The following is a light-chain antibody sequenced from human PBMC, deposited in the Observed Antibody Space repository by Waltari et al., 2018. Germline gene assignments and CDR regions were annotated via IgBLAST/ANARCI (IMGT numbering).Light chain of an antibody. CDR3: QVWDYDTAHLV. CDR1: NIGAKS. CDR2: YDS. J-gene: IGLJ3*02. Sequence: SYVLTQPPSVSVAPGKTARIACGGNNIGAKSVHWYQERQGQAPVLIIYYDSVRPSGIPGRVSGSNSGNTATLTISRVEAGDEADYYCQVWDYDTAHLVFGGGTTLTVV. V-gene: IGLV3-21*04.